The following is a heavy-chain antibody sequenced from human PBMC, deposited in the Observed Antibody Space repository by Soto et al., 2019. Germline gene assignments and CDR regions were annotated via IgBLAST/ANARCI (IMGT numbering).Heavy chain of an antibody. J-gene: IGHJ6*03. CDR1: GFTFSSYW. CDR3: ARGRPQWFGETPYYMDV. CDR2: IKQDGSEK. Sequence: GGSLRLSCAASGFTFSSYWMSWVRQAPGKGLEWVANIKQDGSEKYYVDSVKGRFTISRDNAKNSLYLQMNSLRAEDTAVYYCARGRPQWFGETPYYMDVWGKGTTVTVSS. D-gene: IGHD3-10*01. V-gene: IGHV3-7*04.